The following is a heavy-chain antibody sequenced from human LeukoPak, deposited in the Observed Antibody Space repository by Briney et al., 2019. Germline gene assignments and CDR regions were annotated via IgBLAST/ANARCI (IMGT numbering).Heavy chain of an antibody. CDR2: ISYDGSYK. D-gene: IGHD2-2*01. CDR3: ARAGCDAYSCNPETDAFDI. CDR1: GFTFSSYA. Sequence: GESLRLSCAASGFTFSSYAMHWVRQAPGKGLAWVAVISYDGSYKYYADSVKGRFTISRDNSKNTVSLQMNSLRAEDTAVYYCARAGCDAYSCNPETDAFDIWGQGTMVTVSS. V-gene: IGHV3-30*04. J-gene: IGHJ3*02.